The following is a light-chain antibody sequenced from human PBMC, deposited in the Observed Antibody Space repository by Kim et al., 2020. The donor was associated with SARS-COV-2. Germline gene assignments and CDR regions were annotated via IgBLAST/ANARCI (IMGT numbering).Light chain of an antibody. CDR2: DAS. J-gene: IGKJ4*01. CDR1: QSVSSY. V-gene: IGKV3-11*01. CDR3: QQRSNWPRT. Sequence: EIVLTQSPATLSLSPGERATLSCRASQSVSSYLGWYQQKPGQAPRLLIYDASNRATGIPARFSGSGSGTDFTLTISSLEPEDFAVYYCQQRSNWPRTVGGGTKVDIK.